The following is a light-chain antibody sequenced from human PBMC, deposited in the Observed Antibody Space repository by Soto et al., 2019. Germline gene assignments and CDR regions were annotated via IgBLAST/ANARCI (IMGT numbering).Light chain of an antibody. CDR2: DVS. CDR1: SSDVGYNY. CDR3: NSYTGSSTPYV. V-gene: IGLV2-14*03. Sequence: QSVLTQPASVSGSPGQSITISCTGTSSDVGYNYVSWYQQHPGKAPKLMIYDVSNRPSGVSNRFSGSKSGNTASLTISGLQAEDEADYYCNSYTGSSTPYVFGTGTKVTAL. J-gene: IGLJ1*01.